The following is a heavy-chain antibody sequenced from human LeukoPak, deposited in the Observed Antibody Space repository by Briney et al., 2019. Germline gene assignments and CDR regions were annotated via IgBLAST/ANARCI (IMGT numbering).Heavy chain of an antibody. D-gene: IGHD3-22*01. J-gene: IGHJ3*02. Sequence: SETLSLTCTVSGGSISSYYWSWIRQPPGKGLEWIGYIYYSGSTNYNPSLKSRVTISVDTSKNQFSLKLSSVTAADTAVYYCARMYYYDSSGYYLFGAFDIWGQGTMVTVSS. CDR3: ARMYYYDSSGYYLFGAFDI. V-gene: IGHV4-59*08. CDR1: GGSISSYY. CDR2: IYYSGST.